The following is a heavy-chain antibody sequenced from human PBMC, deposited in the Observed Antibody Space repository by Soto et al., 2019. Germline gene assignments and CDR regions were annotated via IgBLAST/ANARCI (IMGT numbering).Heavy chain of an antibody. CDR3: ARHISRSYYDFWSGYYTGIRPTWGWFDP. CDR2: IYYSGST. V-gene: IGHV4-39*01. J-gene: IGHJ5*02. D-gene: IGHD3-3*01. CDR1: GGSISSSSYY. Sequence: SETLSLTCTVSGGSISSSSYYWGWIRQPPGKGLEWIGSIYYSGSTYYNPSLKSRVTISADTSKNQFSLKLSSVTAADTAVYYCARHISRSYYDFWSGYYTGIRPTWGWFDPWGQGTLVTVSS.